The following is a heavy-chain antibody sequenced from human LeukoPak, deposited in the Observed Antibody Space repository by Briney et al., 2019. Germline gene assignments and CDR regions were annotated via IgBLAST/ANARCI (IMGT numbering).Heavy chain of an antibody. CDR1: GGSFSGYY. CDR3: ARIPDFWSGYGY. Sequence: MPSETLSLTCAVYGGSFSGYYWSWIRQPPGKGLEWIGEINHSGSTNYNPSLKSRVTISVDTSKNQFSLKLSSVAAADTAVYYCARIPDFWSGYGYWGQGTLVTVSS. J-gene: IGHJ4*02. V-gene: IGHV4-34*01. CDR2: INHSGST. D-gene: IGHD3-3*01.